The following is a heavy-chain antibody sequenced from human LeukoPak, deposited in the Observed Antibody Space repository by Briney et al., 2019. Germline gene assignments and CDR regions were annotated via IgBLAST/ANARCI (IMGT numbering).Heavy chain of an antibody. D-gene: IGHD1-26*01. CDR3: ALGYSGSYVGWFDP. Sequence: PSETLSLTCTVSGGSISSYYWSWIRQPPGKGLEWIGYIYYSGSTNYNPSLKSRVTISVDTSKNQFSLKLSSVTAADTAVYYRALGYSGSYVGWFDPWGQGTLVTVSS. J-gene: IGHJ5*02. CDR1: GGSISSYY. CDR2: IYYSGST. V-gene: IGHV4-59*01.